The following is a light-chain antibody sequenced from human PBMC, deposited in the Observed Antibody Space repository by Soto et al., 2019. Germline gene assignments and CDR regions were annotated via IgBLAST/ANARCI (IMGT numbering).Light chain of an antibody. CDR2: DVN. CDR1: SSDIGAYTF. J-gene: IGLJ2*01. Sequence: QSALTQPASVSGSPGQSITISCTGTSSDIGAYTFVSWYQQHPGKAPKLMLYDVNIRPSGVSNRFSGSKSGNTASLTISGLQAEDEADYYCTSWTTSPPMIFGGGTKLTVL. V-gene: IGLV2-14*03. CDR3: TSWTTSPPMI.